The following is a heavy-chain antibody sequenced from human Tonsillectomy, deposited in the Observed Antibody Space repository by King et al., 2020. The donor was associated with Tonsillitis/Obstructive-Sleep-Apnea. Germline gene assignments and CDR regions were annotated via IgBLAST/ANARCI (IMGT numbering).Heavy chain of an antibody. CDR3: AKDDSAVAGTSGWFDP. CDR2: ISGSGGST. V-gene: IGHV3-23*04. D-gene: IGHD6-19*01. J-gene: IGHJ5*02. Sequence: VQLVQSGGGLVQPGGSLRLSCAASGFTFSSYAMSWVRQAPGKGLDWVSAISGSGGSTYYADSVKGRFTISRDNSKNTLYLQMNSLRAEDTAVYYCAKDDSAVAGTSGWFDPWGQGTLVTVSS. CDR1: GFTFSSYA.